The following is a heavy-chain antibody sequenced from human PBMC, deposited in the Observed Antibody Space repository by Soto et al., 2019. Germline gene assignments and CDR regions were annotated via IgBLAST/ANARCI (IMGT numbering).Heavy chain of an antibody. CDR3: TRLASGWQCYYFDF. CDR1: GGSFSPYF. V-gene: IGHV4-34*01. Sequence: SETLSLTCAVYGGSFSPYFWSWIRQPPGKGLEWIGEINHSGSTNYNPSLTRRATLSVDTSKNQVSLKLTSVTAADTAVYYCTRLASGWQCYYFDFWGRGTPVTVSS. D-gene: IGHD6-19*01. CDR2: INHSGST. J-gene: IGHJ2*01.